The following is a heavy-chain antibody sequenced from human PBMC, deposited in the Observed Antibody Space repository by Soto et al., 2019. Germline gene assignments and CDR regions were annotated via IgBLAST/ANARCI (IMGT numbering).Heavy chain of an antibody. V-gene: IGHV4-39*02. Sequence: PSETLSLTCTVSGGSISSSSYYWGWIRQPPGKGLEWIGSIYYSGSTYYNPSLKSRVTISVDTPKNQFSLKLSSVTAADTAVYYCARESEDLTSNFDYWGQGTLVTVSS. J-gene: IGHJ4*02. CDR2: IYYSGST. CDR3: ARESEDLTSNFDY. CDR1: GGSISSSSYY.